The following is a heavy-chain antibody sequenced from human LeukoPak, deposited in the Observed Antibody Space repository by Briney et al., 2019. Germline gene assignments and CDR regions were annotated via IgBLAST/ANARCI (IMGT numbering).Heavy chain of an antibody. D-gene: IGHD1-26*01. CDR3: AREEHPEDAFDI. J-gene: IGHJ3*02. CDR1: GFTFSNYA. V-gene: IGHV3-23*01. CDR2: ISGSGGNT. Sequence: PGGSLRLSCAASGFTFSNYAMSWVRQAPGKGLEWVSAISGSGGNTYYADSVKGRFTISRDNSKNTLYLQMNSLRAEDTAVYYCAREEHPEDAFDIWGQGTMVTVSS.